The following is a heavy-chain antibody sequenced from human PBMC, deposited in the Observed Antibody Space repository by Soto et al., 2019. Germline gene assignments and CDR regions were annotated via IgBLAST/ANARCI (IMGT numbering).Heavy chain of an antibody. V-gene: IGHV3-30-3*01. CDR3: AREWSVANPGY. D-gene: IGHD5-12*01. CDR1: GFTFSNYS. CDR2: ISKDGDKK. J-gene: IGHJ4*02. Sequence: GGSLRLSCAASGFTFSNYSMHWVRQAPGKGLEWVAVISKDGDKKYYADSVKGRVTITRDKSKNTLYLQMNSLRPEDTAVHYCAREWSVANPGYWGQGTQVTVSS.